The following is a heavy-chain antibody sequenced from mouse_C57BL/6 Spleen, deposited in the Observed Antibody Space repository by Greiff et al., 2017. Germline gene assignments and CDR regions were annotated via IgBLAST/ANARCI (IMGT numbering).Heavy chain of an antibody. CDR3: ARDRGANWDRYFDY. V-gene: IGHV5-4*01. J-gene: IGHJ2*01. Sequence: EVKLMESGGGLVKPGGSLKLSCAASGFTFSSYAMSWVRQTPEKRLGWVATISDGGSYTYYPDNVKGRFTISRDNAKNNLYLQMSHLKSEDTAMYYCARDRGANWDRYFDYWGQGTTLTVSS. CDR1: GFTFSSYA. D-gene: IGHD4-1*01. CDR2: ISDGGSYT.